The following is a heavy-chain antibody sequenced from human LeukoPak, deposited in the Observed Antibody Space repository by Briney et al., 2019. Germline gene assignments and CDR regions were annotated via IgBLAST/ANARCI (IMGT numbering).Heavy chain of an antibody. V-gene: IGHV4-34*01. CDR2: INHSGST. CDR1: GGSFSGYY. CDR3: AVPQWELLN. D-gene: IGHD1-26*01. J-gene: IGHJ4*02. Sequence: SEALSLTCTVYGGSFSGYYWSWIRQPPGKGLEWIGEINHSGSTNYNPSLKSRVTISVDTSKNQFSLKLSSVTAADTAVYYCAVPQWELLNWGQGTLVTVSS.